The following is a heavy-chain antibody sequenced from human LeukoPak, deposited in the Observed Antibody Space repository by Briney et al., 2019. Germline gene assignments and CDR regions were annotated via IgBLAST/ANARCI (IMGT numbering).Heavy chain of an antibody. D-gene: IGHD3-10*01. J-gene: IGHJ4*02. CDR1: GYTFTSYD. V-gene: IGHV1-69*13. CDR2: IIPIFGTA. Sequence: SVKVSCKASGYTFTSYDINWVRQAPGQGLEWMGGIIPIFGTANYAQKFQGRVTITADESTSTAYMELSSLRSEDTAVYYCARGEGYGSGEYWGQGTLVTVSS. CDR3: ARGEGYGSGEY.